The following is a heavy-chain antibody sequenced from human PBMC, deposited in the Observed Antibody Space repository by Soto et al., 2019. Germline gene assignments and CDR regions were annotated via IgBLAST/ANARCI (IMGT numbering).Heavy chain of an antibody. CDR3: AKVRLTDYLRYAPHL. CDR2: ISPNGDST. CDR1: GFTFNNYA. D-gene: IGHD2-8*01. Sequence: GALRLSCAASGFTFNNYAMNWVRQAPGRGLEWVSIISPNGDSTYYADSVKGRFTISRDNSQNTVFLQMNSLRAEDTAIYFCAKVRLTDYLRYAPHLWGQGTLVTVSS. J-gene: IGHJ3*01. V-gene: IGHV3-23*01.